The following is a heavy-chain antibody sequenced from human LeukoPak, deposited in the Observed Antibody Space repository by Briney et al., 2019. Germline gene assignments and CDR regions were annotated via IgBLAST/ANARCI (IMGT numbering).Heavy chain of an antibody. Sequence: GASVKVSCKASGYTFTGYYMHWVRQAPGQGLEWMGWINPNSGGTNYAQKFQGRVTMTRDTSISTAYMELSRLRSDDTAVYYCARAFYDILTGYATPIGYWGQGNLVTVSS. CDR1: GYTFTGYY. J-gene: IGHJ4*02. CDR3: ARAFYDILTGYATPIGY. V-gene: IGHV1-2*02. CDR2: INPNSGGT. D-gene: IGHD3-9*01.